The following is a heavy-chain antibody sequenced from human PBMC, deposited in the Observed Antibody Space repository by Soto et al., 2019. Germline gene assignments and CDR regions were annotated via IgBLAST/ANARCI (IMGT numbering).Heavy chain of an antibody. J-gene: IGHJ4*02. V-gene: IGHV4-31*03. CDR2: IYYSGST. CDR1: GGSISSGGYY. Sequence: QVQLQESGPGLVKPSQTLSLTCTVSGGSISSGGYYWSWIRQHPGKGLEWIGYIYYSGSTYFTPSLKSRVTISVDTSKNQFSLKLSSVTAADTAVYYCARGRVVPFDYWCQGTLVTVSS. D-gene: IGHD2-15*01. CDR3: ARGRVVPFDY.